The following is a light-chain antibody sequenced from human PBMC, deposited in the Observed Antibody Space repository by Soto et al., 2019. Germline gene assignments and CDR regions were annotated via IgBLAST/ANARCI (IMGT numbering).Light chain of an antibody. CDR3: AVWDDSLNGWV. J-gene: IGLJ3*02. CDR1: SSNIEANG. Sequence: QSVLTQTPSASGTPGQRVTISCSGSSSNIEANGVNLYQQLPGTAPKLVIYSYSQRPSGVPDRFSGSKSGTSASLAISGLQSEDEADYYCAVWDDSLNGWVFGGGTKLTVL. V-gene: IGLV1-44*01. CDR2: SYS.